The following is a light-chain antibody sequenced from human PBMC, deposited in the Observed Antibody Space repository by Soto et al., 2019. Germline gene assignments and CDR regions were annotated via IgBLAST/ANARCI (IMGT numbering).Light chain of an antibody. CDR1: QDIRNH. Sequence: AIQMTQSPSSLSASVGDRVTITCRASQDIRNHLAWYQQKPGTAPKVLISAASSLQTGVPSRFSGSGSGTDFTLTISSLQPEDFATYYCQQDFNYPFTFGQGTKLEVK. V-gene: IGKV1-6*01. CDR3: QQDFNYPFT. CDR2: AAS. J-gene: IGKJ2*01.